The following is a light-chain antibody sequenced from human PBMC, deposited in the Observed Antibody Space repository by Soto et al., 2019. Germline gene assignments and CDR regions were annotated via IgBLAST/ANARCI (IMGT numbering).Light chain of an antibody. CDR1: SSDVGAYNY. V-gene: IGLV2-14*01. Sequence: QPVLTQPASVSSSHGQSIAIFCTGTSSDVGAYNYVSWYQQYPGKAPKLVIFDVSYRPSGVSTRFSGSKSGNTASLTISGLQAEDEADYYCKSFTTSDTYVFGTGTKVTVL. CDR3: KSFTTSDTYV. J-gene: IGLJ1*01. CDR2: DVS.